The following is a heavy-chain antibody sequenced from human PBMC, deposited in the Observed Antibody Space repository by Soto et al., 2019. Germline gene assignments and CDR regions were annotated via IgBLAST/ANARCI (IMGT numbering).Heavy chain of an antibody. CDR1: VGSISSYTSY. D-gene: IGHD3-16*02. V-gene: IGHV4-39*01. J-gene: IGHJ4*02. Sequence: SETLSLTCTVSVGSISSYTSYWGWIRQPPGKGLEWIGNIYYSGSTYYNPSLKSRVTISVDTSKNQFSLKLSSVTAADTAVYYCASVIGRGYWGQGTLVTVS. CDR2: IYYSGST. CDR3: ASVIGRGY.